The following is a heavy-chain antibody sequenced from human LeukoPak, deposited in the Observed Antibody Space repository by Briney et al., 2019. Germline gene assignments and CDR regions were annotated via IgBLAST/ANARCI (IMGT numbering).Heavy chain of an antibody. V-gene: IGHV4-34*01. CDR3: ARVITILRGAFDI. CDR1: GGSFSGYY. D-gene: IGHD3-9*01. J-gene: IGHJ3*02. CDR2: MYHSGST. Sequence: PSETLSLTCAVYGGSFSGYYWSWIRQPPGKGLEWIGSMYHSGSTYYNPSLKGRVTISVDTSKNQFSLKLSSVTAADTAVYYCARVITILRGAFDIWGQGTMVTVSS.